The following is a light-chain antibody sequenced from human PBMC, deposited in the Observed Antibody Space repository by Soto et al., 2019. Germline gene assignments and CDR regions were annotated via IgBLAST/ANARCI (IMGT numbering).Light chain of an antibody. CDR1: SSNIGAGYD. CDR2: GNS. Sequence: QSVLTQPPSVSGAPGQRVTISCTGSSSNIGAGYDVHWYQQLPGTAPKLLIYGNSNRASGVPDRFSGSKSGTSASLAITGLQAEDEADYCCQSYDSSLSGSRVFGTGTKVTVL. V-gene: IGLV1-40*01. CDR3: QSYDSSLSGSRV. J-gene: IGLJ1*01.